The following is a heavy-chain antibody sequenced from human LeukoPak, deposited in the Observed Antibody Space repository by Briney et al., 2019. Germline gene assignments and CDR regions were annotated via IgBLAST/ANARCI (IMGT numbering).Heavy chain of an antibody. J-gene: IGHJ5*02. CDR3: ARRPVQGISDWFDP. Sequence: SETLSLTCTVSGGSISSYYWSWIRQPPGKGLEWIGYIYYSGSTNYNPSLKSRVTISVDTSKNQFSLKLSSVTAADTAVYYCARRPVQGISDWFDPWGQGTLVTVSS. CDR2: IYYSGST. D-gene: IGHD2-15*01. V-gene: IGHV4-59*08. CDR1: GGSISSYY.